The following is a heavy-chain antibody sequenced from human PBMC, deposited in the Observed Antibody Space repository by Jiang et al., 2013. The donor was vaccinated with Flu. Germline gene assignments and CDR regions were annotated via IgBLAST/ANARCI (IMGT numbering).Heavy chain of an antibody. J-gene: IGHJ4*02. Sequence: SLTCTVSGGSISSGDYYWSWIRQPPGKGLEWIGYIYYSGSTYYNPSLKSRVTISVDTSKNQFSLKLSSVTAADTAVYYCARGTVDTAMVTKHYYFDYWGQGTLVTVSS. CDR1: GGSISSGDYY. CDR2: IYYSGST. D-gene: IGHD5-18*01. V-gene: IGHV4-30-4*01. CDR3: ARGTVDTAMVTKHYYFDY.